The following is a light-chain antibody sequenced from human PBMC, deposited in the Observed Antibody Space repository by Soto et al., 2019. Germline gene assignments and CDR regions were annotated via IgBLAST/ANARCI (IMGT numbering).Light chain of an antibody. V-gene: IGKV1-39*01. CDR1: QSISTN. CDR3: QQTYSIPLT. Sequence: IQMSQSPSSLSASAGDRVSISCRARQSISTNLNWYQQKPGKVPKLIIYGASTLQSEVPSRFSGSGYGTDFTLIISSLQPEDSATYYCQQTYSIPLTFGQGTRVEIK. CDR2: GAS. J-gene: IGKJ5*01.